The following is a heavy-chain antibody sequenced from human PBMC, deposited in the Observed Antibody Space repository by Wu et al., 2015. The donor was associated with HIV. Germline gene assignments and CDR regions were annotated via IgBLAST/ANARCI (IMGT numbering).Heavy chain of an antibody. CDR2: IIPIFGTA. Sequence: QVQLVQSGAEVKKPGSSVKVSCKASGGTFSSYAISWVRQAPGQGLEWMGGIIPIFGTANYAQKFQGRVTITTDESTSTAYMELSSLRSEDTAVYYCASDPGELERLRSYYYGMDVVGPRDHGHRLL. J-gene: IGHJ6*02. V-gene: IGHV1-69*05. CDR3: ASDPGELERLRSYYYGMDV. D-gene: IGHD1-1*01. CDR1: GGTFSSYA.